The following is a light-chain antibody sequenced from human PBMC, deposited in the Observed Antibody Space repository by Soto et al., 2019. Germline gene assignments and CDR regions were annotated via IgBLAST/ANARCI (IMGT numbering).Light chain of an antibody. CDR2: DAS. CDR3: QQYDNLPPWT. J-gene: IGKJ1*01. CDR1: QNINNY. V-gene: IGKV1-33*01. Sequence: DIQMTQSPSSLSASVGDRVTFTCQASQNINNYLNWYQQKPGKSPRLLIYDASNLETGVPSRFSGSGSETDFTFTISSLQSEDFAIYHCQQYDNLPPWTFGQGTKVEIK.